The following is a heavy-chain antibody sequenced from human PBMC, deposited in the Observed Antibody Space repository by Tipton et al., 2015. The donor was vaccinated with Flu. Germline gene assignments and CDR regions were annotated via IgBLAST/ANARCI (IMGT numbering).Heavy chain of an antibody. CDR2: IYYSGST. Sequence: TLSLTCTVSGGSISSSSYYWGWIRQPPGKGPEWIGSIYYSGSTYYKPSLKSRVTISVDTSKNQFSLKLSSLTAADTAVYYCARVSPPVGFWSGNDAFDIWGQGTMVTVSS. CDR3: ARVSPPVGFWSGNDAFDI. V-gene: IGHV4-39*07. D-gene: IGHD3-3*01. CDR1: GGSISSSSYY. J-gene: IGHJ3*02.